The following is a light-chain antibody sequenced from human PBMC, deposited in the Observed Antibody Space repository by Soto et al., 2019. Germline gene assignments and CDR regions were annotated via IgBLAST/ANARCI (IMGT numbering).Light chain of an antibody. CDR1: QSVSSY. CDR3: QKRSHWPST. CDR2: DAS. Sequence: EIVLTQSPATLSLSPGERATLSCRASQSVSSYLAWYQQKPGQAPRLLIYDASNRATGIPARFSGSGSGTDFTLTISSLEPEDFAVYYCQKRSHWPSTFGQGTKLEIK. V-gene: IGKV3-11*01. J-gene: IGKJ2*01.